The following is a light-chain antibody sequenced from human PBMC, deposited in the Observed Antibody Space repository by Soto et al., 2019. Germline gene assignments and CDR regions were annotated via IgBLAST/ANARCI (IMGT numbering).Light chain of an antibody. CDR2: AAS. J-gene: IGKJ1*01. CDR3: QQSYNTPRT. Sequence: DIQMTQSPSSLSASAGGRVTVTCRTSQYISNYFNWYQHKSGSPPELLIYAASRLESGVPSRFSRSASGTVFTLPISSLQPEDFATYYCQQSYNTPRTFGQGTKVDIK. CDR1: QYISNY. V-gene: IGKV1-39*01.